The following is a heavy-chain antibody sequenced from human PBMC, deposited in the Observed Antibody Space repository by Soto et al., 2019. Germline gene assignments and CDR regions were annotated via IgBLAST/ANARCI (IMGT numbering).Heavy chain of an antibody. D-gene: IGHD3-22*01. Sequence: EASVKVSCKASGGTFSSYAISWVRQAPGQGLEWMGGIIPIFGTANYAQKFQGRVTVTADKYTSTAYMELSSLRSEDTAVYYCARDPRKRVHYYESSRYILWGPGTLVTVSS. CDR3: ARDPRKRVHYYESSRYIL. V-gene: IGHV1-69*06. J-gene: IGHJ4*02. CDR1: GGTFSSYA. CDR2: IIPIFGTA.